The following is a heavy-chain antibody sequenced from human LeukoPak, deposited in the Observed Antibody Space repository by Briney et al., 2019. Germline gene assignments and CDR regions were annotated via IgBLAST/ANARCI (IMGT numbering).Heavy chain of an antibody. D-gene: IGHD5-24*01. CDR1: GYTFSSYY. Sequence: GASVKVSCKASGYTFSSYYLHWVRQAPGQGLEWLGGIIPIFGTANYAQKFQGRVTITADESTSTAYMELSSLRSEDTAVYYCARADGYGLDYWGQGTLVTVSS. CDR3: ARADGYGLDY. J-gene: IGHJ4*02. V-gene: IGHV1-69*13. CDR2: IIPIFGTA.